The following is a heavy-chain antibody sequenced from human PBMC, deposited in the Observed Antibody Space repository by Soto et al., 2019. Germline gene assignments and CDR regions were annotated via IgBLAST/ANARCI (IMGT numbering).Heavy chain of an antibody. V-gene: IGHV4-34*01. CDR3: ARFKRVITFGGIIVIPQGLDY. Sequence: SETLSLTCAVYGGSFSGYYWSWIRQPPGKGLEWIGEINHSGSTNYNPSLKSRVTISVDTSKNQFSLKLSSVTAADTAVYYCARFKRVITFGGIIVIPQGLDYWGQGTLVTVSS. CDR1: GGSFSGYY. D-gene: IGHD3-16*02. CDR2: INHSGST. J-gene: IGHJ4*02.